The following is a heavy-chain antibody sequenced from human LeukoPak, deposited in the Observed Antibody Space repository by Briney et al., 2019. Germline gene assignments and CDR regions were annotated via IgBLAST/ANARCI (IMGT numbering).Heavy chain of an antibody. CDR1: GYTFTGYY. CDR2: INTNTGNP. V-gene: IGHV7-4-1*02. Sequence: GASVKVSCKASGYTFTGYYMHWVRQAPGQGLEWMGWINTNTGNPTYAQGFTGRFVFSLDTSVSTAYLQISSLKAEDTAVYYCARELLSSTYDYWGQGTLVTVSS. J-gene: IGHJ4*02. D-gene: IGHD6-13*01. CDR3: ARELLSSTYDY.